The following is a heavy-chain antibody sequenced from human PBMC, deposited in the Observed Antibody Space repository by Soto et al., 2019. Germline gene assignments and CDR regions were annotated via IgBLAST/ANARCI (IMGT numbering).Heavy chain of an antibody. CDR3: ARGIAAAGPTKYNWFDP. Sequence: SVKVSCKASGGTFSSYAISWVRQAPGQGLEWMGGIIPIFGTANYAQKFQGRVTITADESTSKAYMELSSLRSEDTAVYYCARGIAAAGPTKYNWFDPWGQGTLVTVSS. D-gene: IGHD6-13*01. CDR1: GGTFSSYA. J-gene: IGHJ5*02. V-gene: IGHV1-69*13. CDR2: IIPIFGTA.